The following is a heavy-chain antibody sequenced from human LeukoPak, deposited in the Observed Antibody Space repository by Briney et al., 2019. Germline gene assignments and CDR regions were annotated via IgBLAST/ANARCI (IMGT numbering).Heavy chain of an antibody. CDR1: GFTFSSYG. J-gene: IGHJ4*02. CDR3: AREYRGSSDY. V-gene: IGHV3-23*01. D-gene: IGHD1-26*01. Sequence: GGSLRLSCAASGFTFSSYGMSWVRQAPGKGLEWVSAISGSGGSTYYADSVKGRFTISRDNAKNTVYLQMNSLRAEDTAVYYCAREYRGSSDYWGQGTLVTVSS. CDR2: ISGSGGST.